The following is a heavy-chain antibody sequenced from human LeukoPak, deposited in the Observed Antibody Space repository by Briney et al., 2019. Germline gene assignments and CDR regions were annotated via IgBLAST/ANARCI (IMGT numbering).Heavy chain of an antibody. CDR1: GGSISSSSYY. V-gene: IGHV4-61*01. CDR2: ISYTGST. CDR3: VRDLSASNAFDI. Sequence: PSETLSLTCTVSGGSISSSSYYWNWIRQPPGKGLEWIGYISYTGSTNYNPSLKSRVTISVDTSKNQFSLKLTSVTAADTAVYYCVRDLSASNAFDIWGQGTMVTVSS. J-gene: IGHJ3*02.